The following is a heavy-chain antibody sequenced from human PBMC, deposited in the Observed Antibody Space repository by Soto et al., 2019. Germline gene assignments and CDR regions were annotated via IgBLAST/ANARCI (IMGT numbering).Heavy chain of an antibody. D-gene: IGHD3-3*02. CDR1: GGSLKTYY. Sequence: QVHLQESGPGLVRPSETLSLPCTVSGGSLKTYYWSWIRQPPCGGLEWIGYIFSSGSPNYNPALWGRVTISVDTSNNPFSLKLSSVTAADTAVYYCASVACISSYHLMDVWGKGTAVAVSS. V-gene: IGHV4-59*03. J-gene: IGHJ6*03. CDR3: ASVACISSYHLMDV. CDR2: IFSSGSP.